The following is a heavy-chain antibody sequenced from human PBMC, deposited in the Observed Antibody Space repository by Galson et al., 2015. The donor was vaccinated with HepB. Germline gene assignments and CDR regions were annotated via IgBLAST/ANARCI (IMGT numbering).Heavy chain of an antibody. J-gene: IGHJ3*02. CDR3: ARDWGAHSFDI. Sequence: CAISGDSVSTNSATWTWIRQSPSRGLEWLGRTYYRSKWYDDYAESVKSRMTINPDTSKNQFSLHLNSVTPDDTAVYYCARDWGAHSFDIWGQGTMGTVSS. CDR2: TYYRSKWYD. CDR1: GDSVSTNSAT. D-gene: IGHD3-16*01. V-gene: IGHV6-1*01.